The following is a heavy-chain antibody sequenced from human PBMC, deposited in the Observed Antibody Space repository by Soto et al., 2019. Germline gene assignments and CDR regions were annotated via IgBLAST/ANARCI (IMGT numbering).Heavy chain of an antibody. D-gene: IGHD5-12*01. CDR2: ISSSSSYT. CDR3: PRVRDGYNVYFDY. J-gene: IGHJ4*02. Sequence: QVQLVESGGGLVKPGGSLRLSCAASGFTFSDYYMSWIRQAPGKGLEWVSHISSSSSYTNYADSVKGRFTISGDNAKNALYLQMNSLRAEDTAVYHCPRVRDGYNVYFDYWGQGTLVTVSS. CDR1: GFTFSDYY. V-gene: IGHV3-11*06.